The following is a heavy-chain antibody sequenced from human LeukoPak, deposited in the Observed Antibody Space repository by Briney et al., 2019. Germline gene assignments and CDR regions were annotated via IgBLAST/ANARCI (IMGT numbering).Heavy chain of an antibody. J-gene: IGHJ4*02. V-gene: IGHV3-7*01. CDR1: GFTFSSYA. CDR2: IKQDGSEK. CDR3: ARDFTLGY. Sequence: PGGSLRLSCAASGFTFSSYAMSWVRQAPGKGLEWVANIKQDGSEKYYVDSVKGRFTISRDNAKNSLYLQMNSLRAEDTAVYYCARDFTLGYWGQGTLVTVSS.